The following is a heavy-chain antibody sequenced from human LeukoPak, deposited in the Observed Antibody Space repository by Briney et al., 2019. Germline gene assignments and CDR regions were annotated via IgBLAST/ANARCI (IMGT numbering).Heavy chain of an antibody. J-gene: IGHJ5*02. CDR1: GGSFSGYY. CDR2: INHSGST. V-gene: IGHV4-34*01. Sequence: PSETLSLTCAVYGGSFSGYYWSWIRQPPGKGLEWIGEINHSGSTNYNPSLKSRVTISVDTSKNQFSLKLSSVTAADTAVYYCARRKGYSSSWYLNWLDPWGQGTLVTVSS. D-gene: IGHD6-13*01. CDR3: ARRKGYSSSWYLNWLDP.